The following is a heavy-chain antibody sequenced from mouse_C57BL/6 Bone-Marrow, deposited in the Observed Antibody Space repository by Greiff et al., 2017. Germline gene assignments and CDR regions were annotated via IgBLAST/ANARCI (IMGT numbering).Heavy chain of an antibody. V-gene: IGHV1-4*01. CDR2: INPSSGYT. Sequence: QVQLQQSGAELARPGASVKMSCKASGYTFTSYTMHWVQQRPGQGLAWIGYINPSSGYTKYNQKFKDKATLTADKSSSTAYMQLSSLTSEDSAFYYCAKRDYGSRYYFDYWGQGTTLTVSS. CDR3: AKRDYGSRYYFDY. D-gene: IGHD1-1*01. J-gene: IGHJ2*01. CDR1: GYTFTSYT.